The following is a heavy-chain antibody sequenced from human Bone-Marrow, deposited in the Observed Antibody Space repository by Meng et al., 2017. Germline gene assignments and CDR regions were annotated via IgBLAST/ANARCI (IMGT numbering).Heavy chain of an antibody. CDR1: GYTFTGYY. D-gene: IGHD3-22*01. CDR2: INPNSGGT. V-gene: IGHV1-2*02. J-gene: IGHJ3*02. CDR3: ARDRQTKYYYDSSDDAFDI. Sequence: ASVKVSCKASGYTFTGYYMHWVRQAPGQGLEWMGWINPNSGGTNYAQKFQGRVTITRDTSISTAYMELSRLRSDDTAVYYCARDRQTKYYYDSSDDAFDIWGQGKRV.